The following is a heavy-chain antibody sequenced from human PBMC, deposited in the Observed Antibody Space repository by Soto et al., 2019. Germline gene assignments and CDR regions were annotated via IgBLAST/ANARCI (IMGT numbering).Heavy chain of an antibody. CDR1: GFTFSSYW. V-gene: IGHV3-7*03. D-gene: IGHD6-19*01. CDR3: ARTVALAPRGGFYFDY. CDR2: IKQDGSVK. Sequence: GSLRLSCAASGFTFSSYWMSWVRQATGKGLEWVANIKQDGSVKYYVDSVKGRFTISRDNAKNSLYLQMNSLRAADTAVYYCARTVALAPRGGFYFDYWGQGTLVTVSS. J-gene: IGHJ4*02.